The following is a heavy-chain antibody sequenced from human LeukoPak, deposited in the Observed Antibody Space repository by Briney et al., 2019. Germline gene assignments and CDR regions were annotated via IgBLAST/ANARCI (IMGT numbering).Heavy chain of an antibody. CDR3: ARDHSPSGSYYYYYYMDV. J-gene: IGHJ6*03. CDR1: GFTFSSYS. V-gene: IGHV3-48*04. D-gene: IGHD1-26*01. Sequence: GGSLRLSCAASGFTFSSYSMNWVRQAPGKGLEWVSYISSSSSTIYYADSVKGRFTISRDNAKSSLYLQMNSLRAEDTAVYYCARDHSPSGSYYYYYYMDVWGKGTTVTVSS. CDR2: ISSSSSTI.